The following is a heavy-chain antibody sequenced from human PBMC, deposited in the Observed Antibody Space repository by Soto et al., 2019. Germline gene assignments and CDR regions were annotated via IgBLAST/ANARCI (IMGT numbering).Heavy chain of an antibody. CDR1: GFTFSSFA. Sequence: GGSLRLSCAASGFTFSSFAMSWVRQAPGKGLEWVSSISSSGGSTFHADSVKGRFTISRDNSKNMLYLQMNSLRAEDTAVYYCAKDTAVPGLGDYWGQGTLVTVSS. V-gene: IGHV3-23*01. D-gene: IGHD6-19*01. CDR2: ISSSGGST. J-gene: IGHJ4*02. CDR3: AKDTAVPGLGDY.